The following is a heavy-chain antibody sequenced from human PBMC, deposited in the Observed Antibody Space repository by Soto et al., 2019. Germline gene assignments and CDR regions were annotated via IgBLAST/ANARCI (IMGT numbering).Heavy chain of an antibody. Sequence: SETLSLTCTVSGGSVSSGSYYWSWIRQPPGKGLEWTGYIYYSGSTNYNPSLKSRVTISVDTSKNQFSLKLSSVTAADTAVYYCARGANWGQGTLVTVSS. V-gene: IGHV4-61*01. CDR1: GGSVSSGSYY. J-gene: IGHJ4*02. CDR3: ARGAN. CDR2: IYYSGST.